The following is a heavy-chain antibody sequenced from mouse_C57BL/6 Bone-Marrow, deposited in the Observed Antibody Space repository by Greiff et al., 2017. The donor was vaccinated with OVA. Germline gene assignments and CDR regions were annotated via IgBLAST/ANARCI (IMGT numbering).Heavy chain of an antibody. J-gene: IGHJ1*03. V-gene: IGHV5-9-1*02. CDR1: GFTFSSYA. D-gene: IGHD1-1*01. CDR2: ISSGGDYI. Sequence: EVQGVESGEGLVKPGGSLKLSCAASGFTFSSYAMSWVRQTPEKRLEWVAYISSGGDYIYYADTVKGRFTISRDNARNTLYLQMSSLKSEDTAMYYCNYGSSFYWYFDVCGTGTTVTVSS. CDR3: NYGSSFYWYFDV.